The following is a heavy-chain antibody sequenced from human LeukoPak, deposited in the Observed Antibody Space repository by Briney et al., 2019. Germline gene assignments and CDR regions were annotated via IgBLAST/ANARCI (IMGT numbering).Heavy chain of an antibody. CDR2: ISSSGSTI. J-gene: IGHJ5*02. CDR1: GFTFSGYY. CDR3: ARGAVLPAARGGWFDP. V-gene: IGHV3-11*01. Sequence: KSGGSLRLSCAASGFTFSGYYMSWIRQAPGKGLEWVSYISSSGSTIYYADSVKGRFTISRDNAKNSLYLQMNSLIAEDTAVYYCARGAVLPAARGGWFDPWGQGSLGTVSS. D-gene: IGHD2-2*01.